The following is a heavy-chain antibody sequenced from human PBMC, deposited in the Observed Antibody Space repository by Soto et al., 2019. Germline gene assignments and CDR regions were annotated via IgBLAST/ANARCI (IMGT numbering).Heavy chain of an antibody. J-gene: IGHJ6*03. V-gene: IGHV4-59*01. CDR2: IYYSGST. Sequence: PSETLSLTCTVSGGSIISYYWSWILQPPWKGLEWIGYIYYSGSTNYNPSLKSRVTISVDTSKNQFSLKLSSVTAADTAVYYCARDRFHKRAAMVTGQDYYYYYKDVWCKGTTVTVSS. CDR1: GGSIISYY. D-gene: IGHD5-18*01. CDR3: ARDRFHKRAAMVTGQDYYYYYKDV.